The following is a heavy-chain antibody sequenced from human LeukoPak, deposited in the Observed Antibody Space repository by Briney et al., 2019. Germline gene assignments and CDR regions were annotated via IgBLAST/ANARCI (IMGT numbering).Heavy chain of an antibody. CDR3: AKDLSGYYGGVDY. CDR2: ISWNSGSI. Sequence: TGGSLRLSCAASGFTFDDYAMHWVRQAPGKGLEWVSGISWNSGSIGYADSVKGRFTISRDNAKNSLYLQMNSLRAEDTALYYCAKDLSGYYGGVDYWGQGTLVTVSS. D-gene: IGHD3-22*01. V-gene: IGHV3-9*01. J-gene: IGHJ4*02. CDR1: GFTFDDYA.